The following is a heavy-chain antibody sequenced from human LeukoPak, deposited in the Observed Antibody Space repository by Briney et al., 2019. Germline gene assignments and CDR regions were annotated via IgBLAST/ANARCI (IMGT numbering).Heavy chain of an antibody. CDR2: IYYSGST. D-gene: IGHD6-13*01. V-gene: IGHV4-39*01. CDR3: ARIIGGQLVPYYFDY. Sequence: SETLSLTCTVSGGPISSSSYYWGWIRQPPGKGLEWIGSIYYSGSTYYNPSLKSRVTISVDTSKNQFSLKLSSVTAADTAVYYCARIIGGQLVPYYFDYWGQGTLVTVSS. J-gene: IGHJ4*02. CDR1: GGPISSSSYY.